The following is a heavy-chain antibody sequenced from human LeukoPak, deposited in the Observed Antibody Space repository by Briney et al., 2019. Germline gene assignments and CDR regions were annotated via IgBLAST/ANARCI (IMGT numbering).Heavy chain of an antibody. CDR1: GGSFSGYY. CDR2: INHSGST. Sequence: PSETLSLTCAVYGGSFSGYYWSWIRQPPGKGLEWIGEINHSGSTNYNPSLKSRVTISVDTSKKQFSLKLSSLTAADTAVYYCRLGRSGSHYPFDYWGQGTLVTVSS. J-gene: IGHJ4*02. D-gene: IGHD3-10*01. CDR3: RLGRSGSHYPFDY. V-gene: IGHV4-34*01.